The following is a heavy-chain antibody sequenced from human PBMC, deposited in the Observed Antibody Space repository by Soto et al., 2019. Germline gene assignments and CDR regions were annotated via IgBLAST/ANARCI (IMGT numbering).Heavy chain of an antibody. D-gene: IGHD6-13*01. Sequence: GGSLRLSCAASGFTFSSYAMSWVRQAPGKGLEWVSAISGSGGSTYYADSVKGRFTISRDNSKNTLYLQMNSLRAEDTAVYYCAKALGADNAAAGAGDFDYWGQGTLVTVSS. J-gene: IGHJ4*02. CDR1: GFTFSSYA. CDR3: AKALGADNAAAGAGDFDY. V-gene: IGHV3-23*01. CDR2: ISGSGGST.